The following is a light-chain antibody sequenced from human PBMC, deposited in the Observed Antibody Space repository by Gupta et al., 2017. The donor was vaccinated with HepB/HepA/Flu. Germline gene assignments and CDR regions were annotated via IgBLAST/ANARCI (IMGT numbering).Light chain of an antibody. Sequence: DIIMTPSPATLSVSPGERVTLSCRASQSVLTNLAWFQQKPGQPPRLLIFGASTRATDTPARFSGSGSGTEFTLTISSLQSEDFGVYFCHHYNNWPKSFGQGTKVAI. CDR2: GAS. CDR3: HHYNNWPKS. V-gene: IGKV3-15*01. CDR1: QSVLTN. J-gene: IGKJ1*01.